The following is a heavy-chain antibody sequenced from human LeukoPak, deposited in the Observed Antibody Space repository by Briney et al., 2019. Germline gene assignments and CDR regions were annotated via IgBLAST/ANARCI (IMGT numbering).Heavy chain of an antibody. Sequence: SVKVSCKASGGSFSSYAISWVRQGHGQGLEWMGGIIPIFGTANYAQKFQGRVTITADESTSTAYMELSSLRSEDTAVYYCARGGEIATILVFFDYWGQGTLVTVSS. J-gene: IGHJ4*02. V-gene: IGHV1-69*13. CDR3: ARGGEIATILVFFDY. CDR1: GGSFSSYA. CDR2: IIPIFGTA. D-gene: IGHD5-24*01.